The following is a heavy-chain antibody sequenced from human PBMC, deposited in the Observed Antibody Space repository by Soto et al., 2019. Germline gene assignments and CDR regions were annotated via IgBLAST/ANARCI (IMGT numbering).Heavy chain of an antibody. J-gene: IGHJ3*02. V-gene: IGHV3-43*01. CDR2: ISWDGGST. D-gene: IGHD3-22*01. CDR1: GFTFDDYT. CDR3: AKDLYYDSSGYRHAFDI. Sequence: EVQLVESGGVVVQPGGSLRLSCAASGFTFDDYTMHWVRQAPGKGLEWVSLISWDGGSTYYADSVKGRFTISRDNSKNSLYLQMNSLGTEDTALYYCAKDLYYDSSGYRHAFDIWGQGTMVTVSS.